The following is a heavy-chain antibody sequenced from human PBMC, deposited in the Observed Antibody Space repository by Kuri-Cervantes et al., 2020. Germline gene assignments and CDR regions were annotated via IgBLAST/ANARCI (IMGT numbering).Heavy chain of an antibody. CDR2: ISYDGSNK. J-gene: IGHJ4*02. D-gene: IGHD5-12*01. V-gene: IGHV3-30-3*01. CDR3: ARAYDSGYDYSGYYFDY. CDR1: GFTFSSYA. Sequence: GESLKISCAASGFTFSSYAMHWVRQAPGKGLEWVAVISYDGSNKYYVDSVKGRFTISRDNSKNTLYLQMNSLRSEDTAVYYCARAYDSGYDYSGYYFDYWGQGTLVTVSS.